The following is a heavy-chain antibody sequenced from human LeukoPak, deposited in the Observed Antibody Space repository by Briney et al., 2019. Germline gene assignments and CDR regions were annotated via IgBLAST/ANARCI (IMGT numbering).Heavy chain of an antibody. J-gene: IGHJ4*02. CDR2: ISYNGNT. D-gene: IGHD3-3*01. V-gene: IGHV4-59*08. Sequence: KPSETLSLTCTVSGGSISSYYWNWIRQPPGKRLEWIGYISYNGNTNYNPSLKTRVTISADTSKNQFSLRLTSVTAADTAVYYCARQGGFYHGLDYWGQGTLVTVPS. CDR1: GGSISSYY. CDR3: ARQGGFYHGLDY.